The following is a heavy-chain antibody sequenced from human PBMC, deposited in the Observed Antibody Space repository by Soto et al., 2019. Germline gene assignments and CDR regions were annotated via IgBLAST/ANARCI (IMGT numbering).Heavy chain of an antibody. CDR3: ARDLLTTVTHRDFDY. CDR1: GYSFTTHG. J-gene: IGHJ4*02. CDR2: VSAYKGDT. Sequence: QVQMVQSASEVKEPGASVKVSCKTSGYSFTTHGISWVRQAPGQGLEWMGWVSAYKGDTNYAPGLHDRVTMTTDPSARTAYMELRSLTSDDTDVYYCARDLLTTVTHRDFDYWGQGTLVTVSS. D-gene: IGHD4-17*01. V-gene: IGHV1-18*01.